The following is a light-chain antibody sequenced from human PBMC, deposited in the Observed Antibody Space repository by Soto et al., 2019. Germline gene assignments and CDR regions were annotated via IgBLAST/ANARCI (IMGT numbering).Light chain of an antibody. J-gene: IGKJ2*01. CDR2: KAY. Sequence: DIQMTQSPSTLSASVGDRVTITCRASQSISSWLAWYQQKPGKAPKLLLYKAYNLESGVPSRFSRIGSGTEFTLTISNLQPDDFVTYYCQQYNSYSPTFGQGTKLEV. CDR1: QSISSW. V-gene: IGKV1-5*03. CDR3: QQYNSYSPT.